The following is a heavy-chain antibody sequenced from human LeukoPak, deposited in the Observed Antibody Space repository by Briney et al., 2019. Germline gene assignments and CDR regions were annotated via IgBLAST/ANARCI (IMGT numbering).Heavy chain of an antibody. CDR1: GYTFTGYF. J-gene: IGHJ4*02. CDR3: ARKGEHYGDYDY. Sequence: ASVKVSCKASGYTFTGYFLHRVRQAPGRGLEWMGWILPNTGGTHYAQKFQGRVTVTRDTSISTAYMEVSRLTSDDTAVYYCARKGEHYGDYDYWGQGTLVTVSS. V-gene: IGHV1-2*02. CDR2: ILPNTGGT. D-gene: IGHD4-17*01.